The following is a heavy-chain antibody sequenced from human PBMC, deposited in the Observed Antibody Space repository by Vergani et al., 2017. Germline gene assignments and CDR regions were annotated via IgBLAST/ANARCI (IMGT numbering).Heavy chain of an antibody. CDR3: ASAEAGLDAFDI. CDR1: SHTFQTYG. Sequence: QVQLVQSGAELKKPGASVSVSCKGSSHTFQTYGISWVRQAPGQGLEWMGRIIPIVDIANYAQKFQGRVTITADKSTSTAYMELSSLRSEDTAVYYCASAEAGLDAFDIWGQGTMVTVSS. D-gene: IGHD6-19*01. CDR2: IIPIVDIA. J-gene: IGHJ3*02. V-gene: IGHV1-69*04.